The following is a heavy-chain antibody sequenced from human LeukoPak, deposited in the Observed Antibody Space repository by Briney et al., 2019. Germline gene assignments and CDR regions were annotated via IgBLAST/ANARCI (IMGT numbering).Heavy chain of an antibody. CDR2: IYYSGST. V-gene: IGHV4-59*08. CDR3: ARGGSAYSLDY. D-gene: IGHD3-22*01. Sequence: SETLSLTCTVSGGSISSNYWSWIRQPPGKGLEWIGYIYYSGSTNYNPSLKSRVLISVDTSRNQFSLKLTSVTAADTAVYYCARGGSAYSLDYWGQGTLVTVSS. J-gene: IGHJ4*02. CDR1: GGSISSNY.